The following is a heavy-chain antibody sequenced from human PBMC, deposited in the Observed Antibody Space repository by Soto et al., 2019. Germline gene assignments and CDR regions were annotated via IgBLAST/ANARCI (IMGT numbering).Heavy chain of an antibody. J-gene: IGHJ6*02. CDR2: IKQDGSEK. D-gene: IGHD3-3*01. CDR3: ARDRYSYYDFWSGSLPYYYYGMDV. V-gene: IGHV3-7*01. CDR1: GFTFSSYW. Sequence: GSVRLSCAASGFTFSSYWMSWVRQAPGKGLEWVANIKQDGSEKYYVDSVKGRFTISRDNAKNSLYLQMNSLRAEDTAVYYCARDRYSYYDFWSGSLPYYYYGMDVWGQGTTVTVSS.